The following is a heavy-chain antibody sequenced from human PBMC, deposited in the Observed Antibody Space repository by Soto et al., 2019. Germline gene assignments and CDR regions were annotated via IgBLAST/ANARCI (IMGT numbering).Heavy chain of an antibody. CDR1: GYSFTTSG. V-gene: IGHV1-18*01. J-gene: IGHJ5*02. Sequence: ASVKVSCKASGYSFTTSGISWVRQAPGQGLEWMGWITAHNGHADYAQKFQGRVTMTTDTSTSTAYMELRSLRSDDTAVYYCGRRVDTAINPWGQGTLVTVSS. D-gene: IGHD5-18*01. CDR3: GRRVDTAINP. CDR2: ITAHNGHA.